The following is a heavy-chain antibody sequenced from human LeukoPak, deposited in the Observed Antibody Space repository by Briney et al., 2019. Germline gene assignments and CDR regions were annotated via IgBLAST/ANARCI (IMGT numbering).Heavy chain of an antibody. J-gene: IGHJ4*02. V-gene: IGHV3-23*01. D-gene: IGHD3-3*01. CDR2: ISSSGGRT. Sequence: GGSRRLSCAASGFTFNNNAMGWVRQAPGKGLEWVSTISSSGGRTYYADSVKGRFTFSRDDSKNTLYLQMNSLRAEDTAVYYCTKEGGLYDSGGYFDYWGQGTLVTLSS. CDR1: GFTFNNNA. CDR3: TKEGGLYDSGGYFDY.